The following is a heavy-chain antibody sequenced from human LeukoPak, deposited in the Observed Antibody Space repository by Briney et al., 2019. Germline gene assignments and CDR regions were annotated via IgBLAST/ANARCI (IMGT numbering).Heavy chain of an antibody. Sequence: ASVKVSCKASGGTFSSYAISWVRQAPGQGLEWMGGIIPIFGTANYAQKFQGRVTITADESTSTAYMELSSLRSEDTAVYYCAVGYCSSTSCYYYYMDVWGKGTTVTVSS. CDR3: AVGYCSSTSCYYYYMDV. CDR1: GGTFSSYA. CDR2: IIPIFGTA. D-gene: IGHD2-2*01. V-gene: IGHV1-69*13. J-gene: IGHJ6*03.